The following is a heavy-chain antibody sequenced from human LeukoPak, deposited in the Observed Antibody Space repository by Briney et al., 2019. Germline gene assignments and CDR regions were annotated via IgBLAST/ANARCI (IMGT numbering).Heavy chain of an antibody. J-gene: IGHJ4*02. CDR1: GGSFSGYY. Sequence: SETLSLTCAVCGGSFSGYYWSWIRQPPGKGLEWIGEINHSGSTNYNPSLKSRVTISVDTSKNQFSLKLSSVTAADTAVYYCARGLGSSSGAYWGQGTLVTVSS. D-gene: IGHD6-6*01. CDR3: ARGLGSSSGAY. V-gene: IGHV4-34*01. CDR2: INHSGST.